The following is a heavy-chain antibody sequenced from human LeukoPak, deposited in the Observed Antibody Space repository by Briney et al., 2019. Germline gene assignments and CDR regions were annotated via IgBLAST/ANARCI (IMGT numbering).Heavy chain of an antibody. CDR2: INPYSGGT. J-gene: IGHJ4*02. Sequence: ASVKVSCKASGYTFTGYYMHWVRQAPGQGLEWMGWINPYSGGTNYAQKFQGRVTMTRDTSISTAYMELSRLRSDDTAVYYCARGHYYDILTGYYPGGRIDYWGQGTLVTVSS. CDR3: ARGHYYDILTGYYPGGRIDY. CDR1: GYTFTGYY. D-gene: IGHD3-9*01. V-gene: IGHV1-2*02.